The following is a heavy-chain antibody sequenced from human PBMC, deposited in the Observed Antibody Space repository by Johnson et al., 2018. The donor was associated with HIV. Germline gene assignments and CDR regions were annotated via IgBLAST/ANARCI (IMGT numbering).Heavy chain of an antibody. CDR2: IRSRAYGGTS. V-gene: IGHV3-49*04. CDR3: TRRYSSGWYGSAFDI. J-gene: IGHJ3*02. Sequence: EVQLVESGGGLVQPGRSLRLSCTTSGFTFGDSAMSWVRQAPGKGLEWVSYIRSRAYGGTSEYAASLKGRFTISRDDSRSIAYLQMNSLTTEDVAVCYCTRRYSSGWYGSAFDIWGQGTMVTVSS. CDR1: GFTFGDSA. D-gene: IGHD6-19*01.